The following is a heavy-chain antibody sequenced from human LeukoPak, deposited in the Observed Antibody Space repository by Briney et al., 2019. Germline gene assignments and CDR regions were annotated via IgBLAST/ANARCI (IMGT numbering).Heavy chain of an antibody. D-gene: IGHD6-13*01. J-gene: IGHJ4*02. CDR1: GGSISSYY. V-gene: IGHV4-4*07. CDR2: IYTSGST. CDR3: ARYSSSWSQYYFDY. Sequence: SETLSLSCTVSGGSISSYYWSWIRQPAGKGLEWIGRIYTSGSTNYNPSLKSRVTMSVDTSKNQFSLKLSSVTAADTAVYYCARYSSSWSQYYFDYWGQGTLVTVSS.